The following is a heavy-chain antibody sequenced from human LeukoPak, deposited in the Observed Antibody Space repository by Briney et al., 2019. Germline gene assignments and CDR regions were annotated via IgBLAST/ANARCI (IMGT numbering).Heavy chain of an antibody. J-gene: IGHJ4*02. Sequence: GGSLRLSCAASEFDFSSHAMTWVRQAPGRGLEWVSAISISGSKTYYADSVKGRFTISRDNSKNTLYLQMNSLRAEDTAVYYCANEIRPNDYWGQGTQVTVSS. CDR2: ISISGSKT. CDR3: ANEIRPNDY. CDR1: EFDFSSHA. D-gene: IGHD4-17*01. V-gene: IGHV3-23*01.